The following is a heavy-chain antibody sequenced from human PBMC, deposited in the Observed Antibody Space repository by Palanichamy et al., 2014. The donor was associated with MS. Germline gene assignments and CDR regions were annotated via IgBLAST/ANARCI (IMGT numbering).Heavy chain of an antibody. CDR1: GYSISTNYY. CDR2: TYHRGNT. V-gene: IGHV4-38-2*02. CDR3: ARDTVVLFGGFDP. J-gene: IGHJ5*02. Sequence: QVQLQESGPGLVKASETLSLTCTVSGYSISTNYYWGWIRQPPGKGLEWIGSTYHRGNTYYNPSLKSRVAISVDTSRNQFSLKLTSVTAADTAIYYCARDTVVLFGGFDPWGQGTLVTVSS. D-gene: IGHD4-23*01.